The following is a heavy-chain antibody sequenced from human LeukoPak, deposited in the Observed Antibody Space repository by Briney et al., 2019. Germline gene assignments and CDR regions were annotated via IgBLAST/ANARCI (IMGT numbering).Heavy chain of an antibody. CDR1: GGSISSYY. CDR2: IYYSGST. Sequence: SETLSLTCTVSGGSISSYYWSWIRQPPGKGLEWIGYIYYSGSTNYNPSLESRVTISVDTSKNQFSLKLSSVAAADTAVYYCARIESPYDSSGYYPSTNWFDPWGQGTLVTVSS. CDR3: ARIESPYDSSGYYPSTNWFDP. V-gene: IGHV4-59*01. J-gene: IGHJ5*02. D-gene: IGHD3-22*01.